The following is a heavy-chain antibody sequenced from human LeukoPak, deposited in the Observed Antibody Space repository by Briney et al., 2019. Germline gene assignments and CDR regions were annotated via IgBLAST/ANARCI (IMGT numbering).Heavy chain of an antibody. CDR1: GYSFINYW. D-gene: IGHD2-2*01. CDR3: AGRSGSRGSYSIDY. Sequence: GESLKISFKGSGYSFINYWIGWVRPMPGKGLEWMGLIYPGDSDTRYSPSFQGQVTISVDKSIDTTYLQWSSLKASDTAMYYCAGRSGSRGSYSIDYWGQGTLVTVSS. J-gene: IGHJ4*02. CDR2: IYPGDSDT. V-gene: IGHV5-51*01.